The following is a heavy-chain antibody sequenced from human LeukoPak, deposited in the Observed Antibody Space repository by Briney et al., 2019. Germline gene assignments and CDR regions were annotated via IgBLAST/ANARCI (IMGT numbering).Heavy chain of an antibody. Sequence: SETLSLTCTVSGGSISSYYWSWIRQPPGEGLEWIGYIYTSGSTNYNPSLKSRVTISVDTSKNQFSLKLSSVTAADTAVYYCARRRGIVGWFDPWGQGTLVTVSS. D-gene: IGHD3-10*01. J-gene: IGHJ5*02. CDR3: ARRRGIVGWFDP. V-gene: IGHV4-4*09. CDR1: GGSISSYY. CDR2: IYTSGST.